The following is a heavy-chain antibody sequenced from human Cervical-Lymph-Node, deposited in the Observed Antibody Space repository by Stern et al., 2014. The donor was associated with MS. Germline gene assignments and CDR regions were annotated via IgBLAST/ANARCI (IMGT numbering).Heavy chain of an antibody. V-gene: IGHV4-39*01. D-gene: IGHD6-13*01. Sequence: QLQLQESGPGLVKTSETLSLTCIVSGGSISSSNYHWGWIRQPPGKGLEWIGSMYYSGSTYYNPSLQSRVTISVDTSKTQFSLKMSSVTAADTAIYYCARQGRRFTAAPGYYWGQGTLVTVSS. CDR1: GGSISSSNYH. CDR3: ARQGRRFTAAPGYY. J-gene: IGHJ4*02. CDR2: MYYSGST.